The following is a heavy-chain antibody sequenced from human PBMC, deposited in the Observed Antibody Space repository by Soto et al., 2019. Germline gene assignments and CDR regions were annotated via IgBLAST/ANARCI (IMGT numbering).Heavy chain of an antibody. CDR3: ARDLPYYYDSGGYYFSLVY. D-gene: IGHD3-22*01. CDR2: INPSGGST. Sequence: ASVKVSCKASGYTFTNYYMHWVRQAPGQGLEWMGIINPSGGSTSYAQKFQGRVTMTRDTSTSTVYMELSSLRSEDTAVYYCARDLPYYYDSGGYYFSLVYWGQGTLVTVSS. V-gene: IGHV1-46*03. J-gene: IGHJ4*02. CDR1: GYTFTNYY.